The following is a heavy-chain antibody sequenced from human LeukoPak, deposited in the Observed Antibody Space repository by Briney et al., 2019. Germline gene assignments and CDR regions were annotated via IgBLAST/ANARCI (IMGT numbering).Heavy chain of an antibody. CDR2: IYYSGST. V-gene: IGHV4-59*12. J-gene: IGHJ6*03. D-gene: IGHD6-13*01. Sequence: SETLSLTCTVSGGSISSYYWSWIRQPPGKGLEWIGYIYYSGSTNYNPSLKSRVTISVDTSKNQFSLQLNSVTPEDTAVYYCARGPQLVGYFYIDVWDKGSTVTVSS. CDR3: ARGPQLVGYFYIDV. CDR1: GGSISSYY.